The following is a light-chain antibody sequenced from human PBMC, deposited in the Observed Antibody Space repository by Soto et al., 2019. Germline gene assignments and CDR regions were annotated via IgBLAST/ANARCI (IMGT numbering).Light chain of an antibody. J-gene: IGLJ1*01. Sequence: QSVLAQPASVSGSPGQSITISCTGISSDVGSYNLVSWYQQHPGKAPKLMIYEVSKRPSGVSNRFSGSTSGITASLTISGLQAEDEADYYCCSYAGSSTYVFGTGTKVTVL. CDR2: EVS. CDR1: SSDVGSYNL. CDR3: CSYAGSSTYV. V-gene: IGLV2-23*02.